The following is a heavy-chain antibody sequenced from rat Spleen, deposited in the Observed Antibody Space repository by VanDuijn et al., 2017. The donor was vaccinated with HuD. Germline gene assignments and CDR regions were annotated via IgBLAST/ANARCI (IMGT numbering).Heavy chain of an antibody. CDR3: ARGNYGGYSED. V-gene: IGHV3-3*01. CDR2: INSAGST. J-gene: IGHJ2*01. Sequence: EVQLQESGPGLVKPSQSLSLTCSVTGYSITSSYRWNWIRKFPGNKLEWMGYINSAGSTNYNPSLKSRISITRDTSKNQFFLQVNSVTTEDTATYYCARGNYGGYSEDWGQGVMVTVSS. CDR1: GYSITSSYR. D-gene: IGHD1-11*01.